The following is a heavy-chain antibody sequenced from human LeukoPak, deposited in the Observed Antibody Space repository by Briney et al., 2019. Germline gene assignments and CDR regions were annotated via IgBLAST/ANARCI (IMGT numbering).Heavy chain of an antibody. CDR1: GFIFSSSW. CDR2: LSYAGDYK. D-gene: IGHD3-10*01. J-gene: IGHJ4*02. Sequence: GGSLRLSCAASGFIFSSSWMHWVRQAPGKGLEWVAVLSYAGDYKFSADSVKGRFTFSRDNSKNTLYLQMNSLRAEDTAVYYCAKDAGSGTYSDGYYFDYWGQGTLVTVSS. CDR3: AKDAGSGTYSDGYYFDY. V-gene: IGHV3-30*18.